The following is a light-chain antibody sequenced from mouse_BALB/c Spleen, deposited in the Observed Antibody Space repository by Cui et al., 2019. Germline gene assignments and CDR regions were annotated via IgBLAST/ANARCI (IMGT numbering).Light chain of an antibody. V-gene: IGKV4-55*01. CDR2: DTS. Sequence: QILLTQSPAIMSASPGEKVTMTCSASSSVSYMYWYQQKPGSSPRLLIYDTSNLASGVPGRFSGSGSGTSYSLTISRMEAEDAATYYCQQWSSYPRTFGGGTKLEIK. J-gene: IGKJ1*01. CDR1: SSVSY. CDR3: QQWSSYPRT.